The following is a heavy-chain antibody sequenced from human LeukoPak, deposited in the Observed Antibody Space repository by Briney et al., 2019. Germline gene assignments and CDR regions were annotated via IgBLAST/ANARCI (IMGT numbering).Heavy chain of an antibody. Sequence: ASVKVSCKVSGYTLTELSLHWVRQAPGKGLEWMGGFDSEDGETIYAQKFQGRVTMTEDTSTDTAYMELSSLRSEDTAVYYCATGSSGWQAYLFDYWGQGTLVTVSS. V-gene: IGHV1-24*01. CDR1: GYTLTELS. J-gene: IGHJ4*02. CDR2: FDSEDGET. D-gene: IGHD6-19*01. CDR3: ATGSSGWQAYLFDY.